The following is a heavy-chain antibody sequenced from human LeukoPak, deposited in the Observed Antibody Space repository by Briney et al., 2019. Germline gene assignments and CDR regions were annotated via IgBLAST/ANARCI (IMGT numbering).Heavy chain of an antibody. CDR1: GFTFSSYG. CDR2: ISDDGRNK. J-gene: IGHJ4*02. Sequence: GRSLRLSCAASGFTFSSYGMQYVRPAPGKGLEWVAVISDDGRNKNYADSVKGRFTISRDSSNNTLYLQMNSLRAEDTGVYFCAKDRETTASGTFDFRGQGTLVTVSS. D-gene: IGHD6-13*01. V-gene: IGHV3-30*18. CDR3: AKDRETTASGTFDF.